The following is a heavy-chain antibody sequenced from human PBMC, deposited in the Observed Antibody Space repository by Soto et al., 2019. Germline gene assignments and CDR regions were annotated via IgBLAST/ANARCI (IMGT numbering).Heavy chain of an antibody. CDR3: ARDIASPGGDYFDS. V-gene: IGHV3-21*06. CDR1: GFTFRNYN. CDR2: ISTGGAYM. Sequence: EVQLVESGEGLVKAGGSLRLFCTASGFTFRNYNMNWVRQAPGKGLEWVSSISTGGAYMFYADSVKGRFTISRDNDQNSLFLQIDSPRAEDTAVYYCARDIASPGGDYFDSWGQGTLVTVSS. J-gene: IGHJ4*02. D-gene: IGHD2-21*01.